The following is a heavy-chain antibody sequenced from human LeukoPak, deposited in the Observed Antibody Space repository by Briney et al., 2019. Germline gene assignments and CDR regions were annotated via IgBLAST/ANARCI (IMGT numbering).Heavy chain of an antibody. V-gene: IGHV3-23*01. CDR1: GFTFSSYG. D-gene: IGHD2-21*02. CDR3: AKYPILTVVNWFDS. CDR2: INGGATYT. J-gene: IGHJ5*01. Sequence: GGSLRLSCAASGFTFSSYGMSWVRQAPGKGLEFVAAINGGATYTYYADSVKVRFTISRDNSKNTLYLQMNSLRAEDTAVYYCAKYPILTVVNWFDSWALGTLVSVSS.